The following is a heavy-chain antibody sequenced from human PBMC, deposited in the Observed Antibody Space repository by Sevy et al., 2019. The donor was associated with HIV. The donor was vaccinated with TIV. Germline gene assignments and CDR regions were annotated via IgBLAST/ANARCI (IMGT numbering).Heavy chain of an antibody. Sequence: ASVKVSCKVSGYTLTELSMHWVRQAPGKGLEWMGRFDLEDGETIYAQKFQGRVTMTEETSTDLAYMELSSLTSEETAEYYFATQNYYYDGSWYFDYWGQGTLVTVSS. CDR2: FDLEDGET. CDR3: ATQNYYYDGSWYFDY. J-gene: IGHJ4*02. V-gene: IGHV1-24*01. D-gene: IGHD3-22*01. CDR1: GYTLTELS.